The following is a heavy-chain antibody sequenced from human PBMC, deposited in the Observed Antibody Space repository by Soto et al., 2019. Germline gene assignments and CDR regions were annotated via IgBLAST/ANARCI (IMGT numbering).Heavy chain of an antibody. V-gene: IGHV3-33*01. J-gene: IGHJ4*02. CDR2: IWYDGTQK. CDR1: GFTFNTYS. CDR3: ARAGGTTVTGLWHFDS. D-gene: IGHD4-17*01. Sequence: QVQLEESGGGVVQPGRSLRLSCEASGFTFNTYSMHWVRQPPGKGLEWLSAIWYDGTQKYYADSVKGRFNISRDNSRKTVYLEMNSLRAEDTAVSYCARAGGTTVTGLWHFDSWGQGTLVTVSS.